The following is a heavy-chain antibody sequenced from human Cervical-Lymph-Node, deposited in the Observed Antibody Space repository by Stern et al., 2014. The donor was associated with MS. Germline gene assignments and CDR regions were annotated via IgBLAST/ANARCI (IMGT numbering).Heavy chain of an antibody. Sequence: EVQLVESGGGLVQPGGSLRLSCAATGFTFSSYAMNWVRQAPGKGLEWASVISDNADATCDADSVKGRFSISRDNAKNTLYLQMISLRAEDTAVYYCAKDQQPVVVMSPFQHWGQGTLVTVSS. D-gene: IGHD3-22*01. J-gene: IGHJ1*01. CDR3: AKDQQPVVVMSPFQH. CDR2: ISDNADAT. V-gene: IGHV3-23*04. CDR1: GFTFSSYA.